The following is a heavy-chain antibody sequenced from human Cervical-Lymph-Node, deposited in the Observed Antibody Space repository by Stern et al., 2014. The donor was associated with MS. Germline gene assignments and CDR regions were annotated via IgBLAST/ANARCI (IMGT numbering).Heavy chain of an antibody. D-gene: IGHD6-19*01. V-gene: IGHV3-23*04. CDR3: APRLAVAGILLDY. Sequence: VQLVESGGDLVQPGGSLRLSCAVSGFTFSSYAMSWVRQAPGKGLVWVSLISSGGGTTYYADSVKGRFTISRDNSKNMLYLQMSFLRAEDTAVYYCAPRLAVAGILLDYWGQGTLVTVSS. J-gene: IGHJ4*02. CDR1: GFTFSSYA. CDR2: ISSGGGTT.